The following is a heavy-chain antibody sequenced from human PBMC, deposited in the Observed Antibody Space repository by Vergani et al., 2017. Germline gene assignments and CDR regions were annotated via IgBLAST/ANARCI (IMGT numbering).Heavy chain of an antibody. V-gene: IGHV3-23*04. CDR2: ISGRGGST. CDR1: GFTFSSYS. Sequence: EVQLVESGGGLVKRGGSLRLSCAASGFTFSSYSMNWVRQAPGKGLEWVSAISGRGGSTYYADSVKGRFTISRDNSKNTLYLQMNSLRAEDTAVYYCAKGTDFWSGYYRYYYYYYMDVWGKGTTVTVSS. CDR3: AKGTDFWSGYYRYYYYYYMDV. D-gene: IGHD3-3*01. J-gene: IGHJ6*03.